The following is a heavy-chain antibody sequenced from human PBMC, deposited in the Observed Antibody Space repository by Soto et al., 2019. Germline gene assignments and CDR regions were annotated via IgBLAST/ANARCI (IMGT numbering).Heavy chain of an antibody. V-gene: IGHV3-30-3*01. CDR2: ISFGGNSK. D-gene: IGHD6-13*01. J-gene: IGHJ6*02. CDR3: ARAGYSSSQGDYFYGMDV. Sequence: QVQLVESGGGVVQPGRSLRLSCAASGFSFSAYTMHWVRQVPGKGLEWVAVISFGGNSKYYADSVKGRFTISIDNSDNTLYLQMNNLREDDTALYYCARAGYSSSQGDYFYGMDVWGQGTTVTVSS. CDR1: GFSFSAYT.